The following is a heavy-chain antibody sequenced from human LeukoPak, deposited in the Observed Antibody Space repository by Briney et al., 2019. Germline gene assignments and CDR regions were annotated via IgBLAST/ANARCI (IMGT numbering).Heavy chain of an antibody. D-gene: IGHD6-19*01. CDR1: GLIVSTNY. Sequence: GGSLRLSCAASGLIVSTNYMTWVRQAAGKGLEWVSVVYAGGTTYYADSVKGRFTISRDNSKNTVYLQMNSLRAEDTPVYNFETARQTYGSGTPNYYYYYMDVWGEGTTVTVSS. V-gene: IGHV3-53*01. CDR3: ETARQTYGSGTPNYYYYYMDV. J-gene: IGHJ6*03. CDR2: VYAGGTT.